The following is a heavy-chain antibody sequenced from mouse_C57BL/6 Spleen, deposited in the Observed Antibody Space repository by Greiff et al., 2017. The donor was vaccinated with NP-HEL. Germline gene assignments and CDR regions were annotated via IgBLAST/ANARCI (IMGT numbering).Heavy chain of an antibody. CDR3: ARGDYGNFYFDY. CDR1: GYTLTSYW. V-gene: IGHV1-61*01. J-gene: IGHJ2*01. CDR2: IYPSDSET. Sequence: QVQLQQPGAELVRPGSSVKLSCKASGYTLTSYWMDWVKQRPGQGLEWIGNIYPSDSETHYNQKFKDKATLTVDKSSSTAYMQLSSLTSEDSAVYYCARGDYGNFYFDYWGQGTTLTVSS. D-gene: IGHD2-1*01.